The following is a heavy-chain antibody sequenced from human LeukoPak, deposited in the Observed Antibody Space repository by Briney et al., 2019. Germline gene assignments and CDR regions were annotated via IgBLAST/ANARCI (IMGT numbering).Heavy chain of an antibody. D-gene: IGHD3-22*01. Sequence: GGSLRLSCAASGFTFSSYAMHWVRQAPGKGLEWVAVISYDGSNKYYADSVKGRFTISRDNSKNTLYLQMNSLRAEDTALYYCAKGAPLRSSGYNPIDYWGQGTLVTVSS. CDR1: GFTFSSYA. CDR3: AKGAPLRSSGYNPIDY. CDR2: ISYDGSNK. V-gene: IGHV3-30-3*01. J-gene: IGHJ4*02.